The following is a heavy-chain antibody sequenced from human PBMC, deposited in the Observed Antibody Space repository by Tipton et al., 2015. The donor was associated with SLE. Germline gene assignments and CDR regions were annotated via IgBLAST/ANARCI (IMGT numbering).Heavy chain of an antibody. CDR2: IYPGDSDT. J-gene: IGHJ4*02. V-gene: IGHV5-51*03. D-gene: IGHD4-11*01. CDR1: GYSFTDCW. Sequence: QLVQSGAEVKKPGESLKISCKGSGYSFTDCWIGWVRQMPGKGLEWMGIIYPGDSDTRYSPSFQGQVSISADKSISTAYLQWSSLRASDTAIYYCARAVPTNLAPDYWGQGTLVTVSS. CDR3: ARAVPTNLAPDY.